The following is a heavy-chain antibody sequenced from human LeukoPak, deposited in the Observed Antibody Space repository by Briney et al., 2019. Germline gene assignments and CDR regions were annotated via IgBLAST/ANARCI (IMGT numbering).Heavy chain of an antibody. CDR1: GFTFSYYT. CDR2: INSIGSYM. Sequence: GGSLRLSCAASGFTFSYYTMNWVRQAPGKGLEWVSSINSIGSYMYYADSVEGRFTISRDNAKDSLYLQMSSLRAEDTAVYYCARDDVAWNDVHWFDPWGQGTLVTVSS. V-gene: IGHV3-21*01. J-gene: IGHJ5*02. D-gene: IGHD1-1*01. CDR3: ARDDVAWNDVHWFDP.